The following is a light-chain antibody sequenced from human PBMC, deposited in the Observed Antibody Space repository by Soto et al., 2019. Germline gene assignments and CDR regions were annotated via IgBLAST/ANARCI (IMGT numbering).Light chain of an antibody. J-gene: IGKJ1*01. CDR3: QQYGSSPWT. CDR2: GAS. V-gene: IGKV3-20*01. Sequence: EIVLTQSPGTLSLSPGERATLSCRASQSVSSSYLAWYQQKPGQAPRLLIYGASSRATGIPDRFSGSGSGTDFTLTISRLEPEDFEVYYCQQYGSSPWTVGQGTKV. CDR1: QSVSSSY.